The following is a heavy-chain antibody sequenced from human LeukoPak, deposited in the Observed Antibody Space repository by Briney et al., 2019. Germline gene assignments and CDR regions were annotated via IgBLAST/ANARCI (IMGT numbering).Heavy chain of an antibody. CDR3: ARDVVTVTKGFDI. CDR2: ISYIGST. Sequence: SETLSLTCAVSTNSFSSHYWTWIRQPPGKGLEWIGYISYIGSTNYNPSLKSRVTISIDTSKNQFSLKLSSVTAADTAVYYCARDVVTVTKGFDIWGQGTMVSVSS. J-gene: IGHJ3*02. D-gene: IGHD4-17*01. CDR1: TNSFSSHY. V-gene: IGHV4-59*11.